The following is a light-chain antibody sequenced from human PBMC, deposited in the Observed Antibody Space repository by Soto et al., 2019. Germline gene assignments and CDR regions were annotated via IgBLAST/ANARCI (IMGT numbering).Light chain of an antibody. CDR1: QSRSSN. CDR3: QQYNGWPLT. V-gene: IGKV3-15*01. Sequence: EFVMPPPPVSLCISPGARVTLSCRARQSRSSNLAWYQQKPGQAPSLLIYGAFTRATGIPARFSGTGSGTEFTLTISSLQSEDFALYYCQQYNGWPLTFGQGTKVDIK. CDR2: GAF. J-gene: IGKJ1*01.